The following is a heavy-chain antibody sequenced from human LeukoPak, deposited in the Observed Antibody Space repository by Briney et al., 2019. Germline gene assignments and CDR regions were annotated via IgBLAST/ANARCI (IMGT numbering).Heavy chain of an antibody. CDR2: ISGSGGST. CDR1: GFTFSSYA. V-gene: IGHV3-23*01. J-gene: IGHJ6*04. CDR3: ATFRKKEWFGELLYYYYHYYGMDV. Sequence: GGSLRLSCAASGFTFSSYAMSWVRQAPGKGLEWVSAISGSGGSTYYADSVKGRFTISRDNSKNTLYLQMNSLRAEDTAVYYCATFRKKEWFGELLYYYYHYYGMDVWGKGTTVTVSS. D-gene: IGHD3-10*01.